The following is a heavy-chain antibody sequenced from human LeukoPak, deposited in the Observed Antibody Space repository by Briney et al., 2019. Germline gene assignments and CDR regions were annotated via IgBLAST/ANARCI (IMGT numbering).Heavy chain of an antibody. CDR2: IYYSGST. CDR3: ARSRSGYYP. V-gene: IGHV4-59*01. Sequence: SETLSLTCTVSGGSISSYYWSWIRQPPGKGLEWLGYIYYSGSTNYNPSLKSRVTISVDTSKNQFSLKLSSVTAADTAVYYCARSRSGYYPWGQGTLSPSPQ. D-gene: IGHD3-22*01. CDR1: GGSISSYY. J-gene: IGHJ5*02.